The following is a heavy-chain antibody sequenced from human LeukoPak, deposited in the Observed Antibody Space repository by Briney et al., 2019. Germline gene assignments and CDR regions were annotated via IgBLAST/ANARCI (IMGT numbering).Heavy chain of an antibody. CDR1: GFTFSSYA. CDR3: AKPYYDPIHIPLGY. D-gene: IGHD3-22*01. CDR2: ISGSGGST. Sequence: GGALRLSCAASGFTFSSYAVSWGRQAPGKGLEWVSAISGSGGSTYYADSVNGRFTISRDNSKNTLYLQMNSLRAEDTAVYYCAKPYYDPIHIPLGYWGQGTLVTVSS. V-gene: IGHV3-23*01. J-gene: IGHJ4*02.